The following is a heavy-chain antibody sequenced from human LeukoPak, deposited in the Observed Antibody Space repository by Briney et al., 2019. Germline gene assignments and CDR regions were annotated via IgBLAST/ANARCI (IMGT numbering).Heavy chain of an antibody. D-gene: IGHD1-1*01. J-gene: IGHJ3*02. V-gene: IGHV4-39*07. CDR1: GGSISSTSYY. CDR2: IYYSGST. CDR3: TRGAGSTTSNDAFDI. Sequence: SETLSLTCTVSGGSISSTSYYWGWIRQPPGKGLEWIGSIYYSGSTYYNPSLKSRVTISVDTSKNQLSLKLSSVTAADTAVYYCTRGAGSTTSNDAFDIWGQGTMVTVSS.